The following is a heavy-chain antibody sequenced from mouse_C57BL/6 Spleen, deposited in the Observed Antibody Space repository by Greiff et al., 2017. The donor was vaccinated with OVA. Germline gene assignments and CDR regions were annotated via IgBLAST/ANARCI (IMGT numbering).Heavy chain of an antibody. CDR2: ISYDGSN. J-gene: IGHJ2*01. V-gene: IGHV3-6*01. CDR1: GYSITSGYY. Sequence: EVKLQESGPGLVKPSQSLSLTCSVTGYSITSGYYWNWIRQFPGNKLEWMGYISYDGSNNYNPSLKNRISITRDTSKNQFFLKLNSVTTEDTATYYCAREEGSNWGFDYWGQGTTLTVSS. D-gene: IGHD4-1*02. CDR3: AREEGSNWGFDY.